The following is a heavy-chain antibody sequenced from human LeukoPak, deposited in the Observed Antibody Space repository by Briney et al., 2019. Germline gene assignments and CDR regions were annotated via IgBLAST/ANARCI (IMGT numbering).Heavy chain of an antibody. J-gene: IGHJ4*02. D-gene: IGHD1-26*01. CDR2: ISDNGVST. Sequence: GGSLRLSCSTSGFTFSNFPMYWVRQAPGKGLEYVSVISDNGVSTFYADPVKGRFTISRDNYRNTLYLQLSSLRNEDTAVYYCVKGPNSGSFYSDYWGQGTLVAVSS. V-gene: IGHV3-64D*08. CDR1: GFTFSNFP. CDR3: VKGPNSGSFYSDY.